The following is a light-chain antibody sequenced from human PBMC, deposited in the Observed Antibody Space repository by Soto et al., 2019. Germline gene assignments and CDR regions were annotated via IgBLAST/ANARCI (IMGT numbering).Light chain of an antibody. CDR2: WAS. J-gene: IGKJ2*01. CDR1: QSVLHSSNNKNY. Sequence: DIVMTQSPDSLAVSLGERATINCKSSQSVLHSSNNKNYLAWYQQKPGQPPKLLIYWASTRESGVPDRFSGSGSGTDFTLTISSLQAEDVAVYYCHQYYSAPVTFGQGTKLEIK. V-gene: IGKV4-1*01. CDR3: HQYYSAPVT.